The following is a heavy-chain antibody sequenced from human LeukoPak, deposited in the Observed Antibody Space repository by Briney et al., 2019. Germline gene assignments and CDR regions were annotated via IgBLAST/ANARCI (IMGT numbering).Heavy chain of an antibody. J-gene: IGHJ5*02. D-gene: IGHD2-2*01. CDR3: ARDDCSSISCYHNWFDP. Sequence: QAGGSLRLSCAASGFTFSSYWMSWVRQAPGKGLEWVANIKQDGSEKYYVDSVKGRFTISRDSAKNSLYLQMNSLRAEDTAVYYCARDDCSSISCYHNWFDPWGQGTLVTVSS. CDR2: IKQDGSEK. CDR1: GFTFSSYW. V-gene: IGHV3-7*01.